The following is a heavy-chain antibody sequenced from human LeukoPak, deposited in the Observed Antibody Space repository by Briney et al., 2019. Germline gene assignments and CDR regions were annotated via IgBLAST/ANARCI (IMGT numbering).Heavy chain of an antibody. Sequence: SETLSLTCTVSGGFISTYYWSWIRQPPGKGLEWIGNIFYGGSTYYSPSLRSRVTISLDTSRNQFSLKLNSVTAADTAVYYCAKSNGYGLVDIWGQGTMVTVSS. V-gene: IGHV4-59*12. J-gene: IGHJ3*02. CDR2: IFYGGST. CDR1: GGFISTYY. D-gene: IGHD3-10*01. CDR3: AKSNGYGLVDI.